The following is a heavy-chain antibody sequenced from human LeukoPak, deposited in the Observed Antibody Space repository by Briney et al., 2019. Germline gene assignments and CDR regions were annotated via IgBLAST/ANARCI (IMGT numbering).Heavy chain of an antibody. CDR1: GFTFSSYS. CDR2: ISSSSYI. Sequence: GGSLRLSCAASGFTFSSYSMNWVRQAPGKGLEWASSISSSSYIYYADSVKGRFTISRDNAKNSLYLQMNSLRAEDTAVYYCARFGYCSSTSCLSHGDYWGQGTLVTVSS. V-gene: IGHV3-21*01. D-gene: IGHD2-2*03. J-gene: IGHJ4*02. CDR3: ARFGYCSSTSCLSHGDY.